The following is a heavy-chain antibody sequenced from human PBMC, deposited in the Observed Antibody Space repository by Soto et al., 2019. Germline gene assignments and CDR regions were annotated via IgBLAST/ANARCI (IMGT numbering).Heavy chain of an antibody. V-gene: IGHV3-23*01. D-gene: IGHD3-3*01. CDR2: ISGSGGST. CDR1: GFTFSSYA. J-gene: IGHJ4*02. CDR3: AKDDPHVGYDFWSGYLLAPSY. Sequence: PGGSLILSCAASGFTFSSYAMSWVRQAPGKGLEWVSAISGSGGSTYYADSVKGRFTISRDNSKNTLYLQMNSLRAEDTAVYYCAKDDPHVGYDFWSGYLLAPSYWGQGTLVTVSS.